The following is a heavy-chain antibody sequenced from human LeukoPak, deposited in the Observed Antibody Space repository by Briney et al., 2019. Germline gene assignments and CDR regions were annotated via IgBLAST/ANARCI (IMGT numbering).Heavy chain of an antibody. CDR3: ARHAQDSSGWYGGHY. D-gene: IGHD6-19*01. J-gene: IGHJ4*02. Sequence: SETLSLTCSVSGASISNNYWNWIRQSAGKGLEWIGRLYNSGGINYNPSLKSRVTMSVDTSKNQFSLKLRSVTAADTAVYYCARHAQDSSGWYGGHYWGQGTLVTVSS. CDR1: GASISNNY. CDR2: LYNSGGI. V-gene: IGHV4-4*07.